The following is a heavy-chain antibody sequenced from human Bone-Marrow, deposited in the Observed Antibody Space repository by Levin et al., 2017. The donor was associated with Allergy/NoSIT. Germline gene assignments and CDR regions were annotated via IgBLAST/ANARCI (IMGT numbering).Heavy chain of an antibody. CDR3: AKVGRTVTDLEY. CDR1: GGSISGYY. D-gene: IGHD4-17*01. J-gene: IGHJ4*02. CDR2: IFYSGST. Sequence: SETLSLTCRISGGSISGYYWNWIRQPPGKGLEWIGNIFYSGSTNYKPSLKSRVTMSLDASKKQFSLRLSSVTAADTAVYFYAKVGRTVTDLEYWGQGTLVTVSS. V-gene: IGHV4-59*01.